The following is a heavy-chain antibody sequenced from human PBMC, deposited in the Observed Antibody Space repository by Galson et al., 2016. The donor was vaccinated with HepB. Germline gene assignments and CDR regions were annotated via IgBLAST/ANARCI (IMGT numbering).Heavy chain of an antibody. Sequence: SLRLSCAASGFTSSTYAMSWVRQAPGKGLEWVSAISATGSSTCYADSVKGRFTISKDNSKNTLYLQMNGLGTEDTAIYYCATNGPQLYFHWLNSFDYWGQGTLVTVSS. CDR3: ATNGPQLYFHWLNSFDY. D-gene: IGHD3-9*01. CDR2: ISATGSST. J-gene: IGHJ4*02. CDR1: GFTSSTYA. V-gene: IGHV3-23*01.